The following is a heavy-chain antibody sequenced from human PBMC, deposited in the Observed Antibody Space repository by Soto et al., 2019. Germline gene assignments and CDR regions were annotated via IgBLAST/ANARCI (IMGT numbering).Heavy chain of an antibody. CDR2: IWYDGSNK. CDR1: GFTFSSYG. CDR3: AREMDGYDPHYGMYV. Sequence: QVQLVESGGGVVQPGRSLRLSCAASGFTFSSYGMHWVRQAPGKGLERVLVIWYDGSNKYYADSVKGRFIISRNNSKNALYLQMNSLRAEDTAVYYCAREMDGYDPHYGMYVWGHGTTVTVSS. D-gene: IGHD5-12*01. V-gene: IGHV3-33*01. J-gene: IGHJ6*02.